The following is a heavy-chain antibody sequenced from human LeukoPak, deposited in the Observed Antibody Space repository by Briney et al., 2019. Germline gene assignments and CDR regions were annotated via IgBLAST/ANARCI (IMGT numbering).Heavy chain of an antibody. V-gene: IGHV4-34*01. CDR1: GGSFSGYY. CDR2: INHSGST. CDR3: ARARIQLWTRRYYYYMDV. J-gene: IGHJ6*03. Sequence: SETLSLTCAVYGGSFSGYYWSWIRQPPGKGLEWIGEINHSGSTNYNPSLKSRVTISVDTSKNQFSLKLSSVTAADTAMYYCARARIQLWTRRYYYYMDVWGKGTTVTVSS. D-gene: IGHD5-18*01.